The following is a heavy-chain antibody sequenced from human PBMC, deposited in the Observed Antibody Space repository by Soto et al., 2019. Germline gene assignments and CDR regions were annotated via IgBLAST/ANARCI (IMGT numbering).Heavy chain of an antibody. D-gene: IGHD3-22*01. J-gene: IGHJ4*02. CDR1: GGSISSGGYY. Sequence: PSETLSLTCTVSGGSISSGGYYWSWIRQHPGKGLEWIGYIYYSGSTYYNPSLKSRVTISVDTSKSQYSLKLSSVTAADTAVYYCARWYYYDSSGYYYSFDYWGQGTLVTVS. V-gene: IGHV4-31*03. CDR3: ARWYYYDSSGYYYSFDY. CDR2: IYYSGST.